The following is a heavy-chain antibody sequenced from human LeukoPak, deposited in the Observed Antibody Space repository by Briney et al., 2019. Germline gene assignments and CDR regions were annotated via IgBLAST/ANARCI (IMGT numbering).Heavy chain of an antibody. CDR3: AKDSKIVGPTFRSYHYMYV. CDR2: ISGSSGST. Sequence: GGSLRLSCAASRFTISSYAMSWVRQAPGKGLEWVSGISGSSGSTYYADSVKGRFTISRDNSKKTLYLQMNSLRAEDTAVYYCAKDSKIVGPTFRSYHYMYVWGKGTTVTVSS. V-gene: IGHV3-23*01. D-gene: IGHD1-26*01. J-gene: IGHJ6*03. CDR1: RFTISSYA.